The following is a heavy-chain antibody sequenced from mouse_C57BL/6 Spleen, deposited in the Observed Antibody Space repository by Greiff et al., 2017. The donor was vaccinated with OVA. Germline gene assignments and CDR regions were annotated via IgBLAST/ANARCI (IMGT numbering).Heavy chain of an antibody. CDR1: GFTFSSYA. Sequence: EVQLVESGGGLVKPGGSLKLSCAASGFTFSSYAMSWVRQTPEKRLEWVATISDGGSYTYYPDNVKGRFTISRDNAKNNLYLQMSHLKSEDTAMYYCARAPFITTVVYFDYWGQGTTLTVSS. D-gene: IGHD1-1*01. CDR3: ARAPFITTVVYFDY. CDR2: ISDGGSYT. V-gene: IGHV5-4*01. J-gene: IGHJ2*01.